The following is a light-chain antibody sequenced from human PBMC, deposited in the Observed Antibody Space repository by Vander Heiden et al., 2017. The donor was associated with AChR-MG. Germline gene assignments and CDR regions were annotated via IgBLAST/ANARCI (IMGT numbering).Light chain of an antibody. Sequence: EIEMTQSPATLSASPGERATLSCRASQNVRSNVAWYQQKPGQAPTLLIYSASTRATGVPARFSASGSGTEFTLTISSLQSEDFAVYYCLQYTNWPLTFGGGTTLDIK. CDR2: SAS. CDR1: QNVRSN. CDR3: LQYTNWPLT. V-gene: IGKV3-15*01. J-gene: IGKJ4*01.